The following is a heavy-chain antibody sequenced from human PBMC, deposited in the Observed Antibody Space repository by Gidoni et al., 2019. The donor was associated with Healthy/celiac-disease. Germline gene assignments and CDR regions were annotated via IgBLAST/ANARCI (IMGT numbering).Heavy chain of an antibody. Sequence: TFSGFSLSTSGMRVSWIRQPPGKALEWLARIDWDDDKFYSTSLKTRLTISKDTSKNQVVLTMTNMDPVDTATYYCARSFGEFPLDYWGQGTLVTVSS. CDR1: GFSLSTSGMR. CDR2: IDWDDDK. D-gene: IGHD3-10*01. J-gene: IGHJ4*02. CDR3: ARSFGEFPLDY. V-gene: IGHV2-70*04.